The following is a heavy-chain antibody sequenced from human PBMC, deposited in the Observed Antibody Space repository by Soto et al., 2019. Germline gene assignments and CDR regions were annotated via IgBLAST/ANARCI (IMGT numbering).Heavy chain of an antibody. CDR2: LSSTSSYI. Sequence: GGSLRLSCAASGFTFSSYSMNWVRQAPGKGLEWVSSLSSTSSYIYYADSLKGRFTISRDKAKNSLYLQMNSLRAEDTAVYYCARDLQAGAFDIWGQGTMVTVSS. CDR1: GFTFSSYS. V-gene: IGHV3-21*01. CDR3: ARDLQAGAFDI. J-gene: IGHJ3*02.